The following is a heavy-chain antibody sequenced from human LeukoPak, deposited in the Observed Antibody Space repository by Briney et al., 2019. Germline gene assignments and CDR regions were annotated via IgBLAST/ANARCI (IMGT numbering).Heavy chain of an antibody. J-gene: IGHJ6*04. CDR3: ARGAYDILTGYYNPPSGMDV. D-gene: IGHD3-9*01. CDR2: IYHSGST. V-gene: IGHV4-30-2*01. CDR1: GGSTSSGGYS. Sequence: PSETLSLTCAVSGGSTSSGGYSWSWIRQPPGKGVEWIGYIYHSGSTYYNPSLKSRVTISVDRSKNQFSLKLSSVTAADTAVYYCARGAYDILTGYYNPPSGMDVWGKGTTVTVSS.